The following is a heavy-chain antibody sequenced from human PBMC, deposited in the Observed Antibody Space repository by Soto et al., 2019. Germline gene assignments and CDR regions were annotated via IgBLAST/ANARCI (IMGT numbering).Heavy chain of an antibody. CDR3: ARVGIGKDYGDY. Sequence: EVQLVESGGGSVQPGGSLRLSCAASVFTFSSYWMHWVRQAPGTGLVWVSRINSDGSTTSYADSVKGRFTISRDNAKNTLLLQMNSLRADDTAVYYCARVGIGKDYGDYWGQGTLVTVSS. CDR2: INSDGSTT. J-gene: IGHJ4*02. V-gene: IGHV3-74*01. D-gene: IGHD2-15*01. CDR1: VFTFSSYW.